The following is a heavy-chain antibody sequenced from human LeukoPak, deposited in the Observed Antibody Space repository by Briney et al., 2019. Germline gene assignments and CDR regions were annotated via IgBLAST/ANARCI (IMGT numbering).Heavy chain of an antibody. CDR3: ARGNSYAYDY. V-gene: IGHV3-64*01. Sequence: GGSLRLSCAASGFTFSTYTMHWVRQAAGKGLEYVSAVSTNGYTTYYANSVKGRFTISGDNSKNTLYLQMGSLRAEDTALYYCARGNSYAYDYWGQGTLVTVSS. CDR1: GFTFSTYT. J-gene: IGHJ4*02. D-gene: IGHD5-18*01. CDR2: VSTNGYTT.